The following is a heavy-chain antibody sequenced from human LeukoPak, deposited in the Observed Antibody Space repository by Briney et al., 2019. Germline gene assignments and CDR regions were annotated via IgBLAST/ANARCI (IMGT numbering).Heavy chain of an antibody. V-gene: IGHV4-59*08. D-gene: IGHD6-13*01. Sequence: PSETLSLTCTVSGGSISSYYWSWIRQPPGKGLEWIGSIYHSGSTYYKSSLKSRVTISVDTSKNQFSLKLSSVTAADTAVYYCARHYFRAAAGTYYFDYWGQGTLVTVSS. CDR1: GGSISSYY. CDR2: IYHSGST. CDR3: ARHYFRAAAGTYYFDY. J-gene: IGHJ4*02.